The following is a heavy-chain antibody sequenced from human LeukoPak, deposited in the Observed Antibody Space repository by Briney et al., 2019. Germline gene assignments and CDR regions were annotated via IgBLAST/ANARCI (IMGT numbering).Heavy chain of an antibody. J-gene: IGHJ5*02. V-gene: IGHV1-8*01. Sequence: ASVKVSCKASGYTFTSYDINWVRQATGQGLEWMGWMSPNSGNTGYAQKFQGRVTMTRNTSISTAYMELSSLRSEDTAVYYCARSGTRAAARRSNWFDPWGQGTLVTVSS. CDR3: ARSGTRAAARRSNWFDP. D-gene: IGHD1/OR15-1a*01. CDR2: MSPNSGNT. CDR1: GYTFTSYD.